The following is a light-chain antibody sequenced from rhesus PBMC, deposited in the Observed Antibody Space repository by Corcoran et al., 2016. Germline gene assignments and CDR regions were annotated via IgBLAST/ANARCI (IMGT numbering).Light chain of an antibody. CDR1: SSDIRDYNY. Sequence: AALTQPRSVSGSPGQSVTIYCTGTSSDIRDYNYFSWYQQPPDTAPKLIIYEVTKRPSGVSDRFSGSKSGGTASLTISGLQAEDEADYFCCSYAGSYNDIFDVGTRITVL. J-gene: IGLJ1*01. V-gene: IGLV2-32*01. CDR2: EVT. CDR3: CSYAGSYNDI.